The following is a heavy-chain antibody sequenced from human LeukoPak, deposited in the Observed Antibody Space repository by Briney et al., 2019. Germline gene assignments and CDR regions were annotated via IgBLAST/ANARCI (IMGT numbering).Heavy chain of an antibody. CDR2: MNPKSGDT. CDR1: GYIFIDYE. Sequence: ASVKVSCKTSGYIFIDYEIIWVRQAPGQGLEWMGWMNPKSGDTGYEQKFQGRITITRDSSISTVYMELSSLRSEDTALYYCARGRYMDVWGKGTTVTVSS. J-gene: IGHJ6*03. V-gene: IGHV1-8*02. CDR3: ARGRYMDV.